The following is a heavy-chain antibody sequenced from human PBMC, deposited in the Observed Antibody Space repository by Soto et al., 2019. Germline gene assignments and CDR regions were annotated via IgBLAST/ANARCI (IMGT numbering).Heavy chain of an antibody. D-gene: IGHD3-3*01. CDR1: GFSFSSQA. Sequence: GGSLRLSCAASGFSFSSQAMSWVRQAPGKGLAWVSGISANGDITDYADSVRGRFTVSRDNAKNTLFLQMSSLRVEDTAVYYCARSGGYYLDYWAQGTLVTVSS. J-gene: IGHJ4*02. CDR2: ISANGDIT. CDR3: ARSGGYYLDY. V-gene: IGHV3-23*01.